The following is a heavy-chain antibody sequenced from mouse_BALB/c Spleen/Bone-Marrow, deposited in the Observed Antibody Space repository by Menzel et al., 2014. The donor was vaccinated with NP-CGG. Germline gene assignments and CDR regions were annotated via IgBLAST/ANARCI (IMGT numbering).Heavy chain of an antibody. CDR2: IYPSDSYT. Sequence: QVQLQQPGAELVRPGASVKLSCKASGYTFTSYWINWVKQRPGQGLEWIGNIYPSDSYTNYNQKFKDKATLTVDKSSSTAYMQLSSPTSEDFAVYYCTRRGTGNAMDYWGQGTSVTVSS. J-gene: IGHJ4*01. CDR3: TRRGTGNAMDY. CDR1: GYTFTSYW. V-gene: IGHV1-69*02. D-gene: IGHD3-3*01.